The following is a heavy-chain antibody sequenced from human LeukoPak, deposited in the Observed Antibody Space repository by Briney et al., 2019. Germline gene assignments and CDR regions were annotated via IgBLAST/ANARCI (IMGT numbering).Heavy chain of an antibody. V-gene: IGHV1-46*01. J-gene: IGHJ4*02. CDR3: AGVKGNSEIQPFDY. CDR2: INPSGGST. D-gene: IGHD5-18*01. CDR1: GYTFASYY. Sequence: GASVKVSCKASGYTFASYYMHWVRQAPGQGLEWMGIINPSGGSTNYAQKFQGRVTMTRDASTSTVYMELSSLRSEDTAVFYCAGVKGNSEIQPFDYWGQGTLVTVSS.